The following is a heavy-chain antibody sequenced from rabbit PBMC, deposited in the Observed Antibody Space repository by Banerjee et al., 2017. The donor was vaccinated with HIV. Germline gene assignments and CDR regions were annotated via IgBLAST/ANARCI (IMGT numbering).Heavy chain of an antibody. D-gene: IGHD1-1*01. CDR1: GFSFSNKYV. CDR2: INSSSRNV. Sequence: QQQLEESGGGLVKPEGSLTLSCTASGFSFSNKYVMCWVRQAPGKGLEWIGCINSSSRNVVYASWATGRFTISKTSSTTVTLQMTSLTAADTATYFCARASYVAVGYLYGMDLWGPGTLVTVS. J-gene: IGHJ6*01. V-gene: IGHV1S45*01. CDR3: ARASYVAVGYLYGMDL.